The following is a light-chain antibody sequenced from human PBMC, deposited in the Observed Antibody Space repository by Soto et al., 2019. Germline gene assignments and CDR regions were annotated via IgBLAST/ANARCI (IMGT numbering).Light chain of an antibody. CDR2: SNN. J-gene: IGLJ1*01. CDR1: ISNIGSNS. CDR3: AAWDDRLNGYV. V-gene: IGLV1-44*01. Sequence: QSVLTQPPSATGTPGQGVTISCSGSISNIGSNSVNWYQQLPGTAPSLLIYSNNQRASGVSGRFSGSKSGTSASLAISGLRSEDESDYYCAAWDDRLNGYVFGAGTKVT.